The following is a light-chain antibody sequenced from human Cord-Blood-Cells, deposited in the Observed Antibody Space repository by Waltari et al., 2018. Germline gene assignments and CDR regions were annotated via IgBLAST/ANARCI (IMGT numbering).Light chain of an antibody. J-gene: IGLJ1*01. CDR1: SSAVGGYHS. Sequence: QSALTQPDSVSGSPGQSITISCTGTSSAVGGYHSVSWYQQHPGKAPKLMIYDVSNRPSGVSNRFSGSKSGNTASLTISGLQAEDEADYYCSSYTSSSTYVFGTGTKVTVL. V-gene: IGLV2-14*01. CDR2: DVS. CDR3: SSYTSSSTYV.